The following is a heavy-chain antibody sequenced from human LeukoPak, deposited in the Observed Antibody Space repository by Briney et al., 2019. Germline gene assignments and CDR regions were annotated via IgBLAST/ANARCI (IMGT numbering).Heavy chain of an antibody. CDR1: GFTFSTYS. Sequence: PGGSLRLSCAAYGFTFSTYSMSWLRQAPGKGLEWVGNIKQDGSETKYVDSVKGRFTISRDNAKNSLYLQLNSLRAEDTAVYYCARGDGYYYNFDDWGQGTLVTVSS. V-gene: IGHV3-7*04. J-gene: IGHJ4*02. CDR2: IKQDGSET. D-gene: IGHD5-24*01. CDR3: ARGDGYYYNFDD.